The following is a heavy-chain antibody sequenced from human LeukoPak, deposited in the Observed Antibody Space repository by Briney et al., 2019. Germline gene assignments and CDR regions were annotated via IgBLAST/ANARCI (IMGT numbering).Heavy chain of an antibody. Sequence: GGSLRLSCAASGFTFSSYAMHWVRQAPGKGLEWVAVISYDGSNKYYADSVKGRFTISRDNSKNTLYLQMNSLRAEDTAVHYCARDYYDSSGYWPDAFDIWGQGTMVTVSS. V-gene: IGHV3-30-3*01. J-gene: IGHJ3*02. D-gene: IGHD3-22*01. CDR3: ARDYYDSSGYWPDAFDI. CDR2: ISYDGSNK. CDR1: GFTFSSYA.